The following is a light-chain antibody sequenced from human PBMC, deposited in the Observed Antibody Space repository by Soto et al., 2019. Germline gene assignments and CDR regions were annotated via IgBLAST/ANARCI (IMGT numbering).Light chain of an antibody. CDR1: SSDVGGYNY. CDR3: ISYGGSNTYV. V-gene: IGLV2-8*01. J-gene: IGLJ1*01. Sequence: QSALTQPPSASGSPGQSVTISCTGTSSDVGGYNYVSWYQQHPGKAPKLMIYEVSKRPSGVPDRFSGSKSGDTASLTVSGLQAEDEADYYCISYGGSNTYVFGSGTKLTVL. CDR2: EVS.